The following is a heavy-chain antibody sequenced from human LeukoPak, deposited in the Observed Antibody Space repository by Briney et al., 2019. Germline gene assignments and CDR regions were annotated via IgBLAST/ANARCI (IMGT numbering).Heavy chain of an antibody. CDR1: GGSFSGYY. J-gene: IGHJ4*02. V-gene: IGHV4-34*01. Sequence: SSETLSLTCAVYGGSFSGYYWSWIRQPPGKGLEWIGEINHSGSTNYNPSLKSRVTISVDTSKNQFSLKLSSVTAADTAVYYCARVAARPVIDYWGQGTLVTVSS. CDR3: ARVAARPVIDY. CDR2: INHSGST. D-gene: IGHD6-6*01.